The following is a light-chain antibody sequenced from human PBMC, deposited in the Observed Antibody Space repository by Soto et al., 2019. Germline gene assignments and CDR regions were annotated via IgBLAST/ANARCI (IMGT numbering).Light chain of an antibody. Sequence: EIVLTQSPATLSLSPGERATLSCRASQSVSSYLAWYQQKPGQAPRLLIYGASNRATGIPDRFSGSGSGTEFTLTISGLQSEDFAVYYCQQYNNWPPWTFGQGTKVDIK. V-gene: IGKV3D-15*01. CDR1: QSVSSY. CDR3: QQYNNWPPWT. J-gene: IGKJ1*01. CDR2: GAS.